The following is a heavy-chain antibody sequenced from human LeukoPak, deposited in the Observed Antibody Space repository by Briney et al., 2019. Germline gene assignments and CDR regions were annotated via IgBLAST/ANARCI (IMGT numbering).Heavy chain of an antibody. CDR3: ARVVGQQLDHPPYSFDY. V-gene: IGHV1-8*01. CDR1: GYTFTSYD. CDR2: MNPNSGNT. D-gene: IGHD6-13*01. J-gene: IGHJ4*02. Sequence: ASVKVSCKASGYTFTSYDINWVRQATGQGLEWMGWMNPNSGNTGYAQKFQGRVTMTRNTSISTAYMELSSLRSEDTAVYYCARVVGQQLDHPPYSFDYWGQGTLVTVSS.